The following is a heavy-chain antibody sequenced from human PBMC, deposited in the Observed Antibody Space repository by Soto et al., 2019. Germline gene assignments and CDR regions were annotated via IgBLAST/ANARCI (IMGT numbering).Heavy chain of an antibody. V-gene: IGHV1-69*02. CDR1: GGTFSSYT. D-gene: IGHD6-13*01. CDR3: ARTVAAAGPFYY. CDR2: IIPILGIA. J-gene: IGHJ4*02. Sequence: QVQLVQSGAEVKKPGSSVKVSCKASGGTFSSYTISWVRQAPGQGLEWMGRIIPILGIANYAQKFQGRVTITADKSTSTAYMELSSMRSEDTAVYYCARTVAAAGPFYYWGQGTLVTVSS.